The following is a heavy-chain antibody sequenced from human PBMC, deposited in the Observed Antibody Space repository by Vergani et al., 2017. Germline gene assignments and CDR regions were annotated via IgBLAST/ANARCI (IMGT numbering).Heavy chain of an antibody. CDR3: ARQVTMMDYFDY. D-gene: IGHD3-22*01. CDR1: GGSFSGYY. J-gene: IGHJ4*02. CDR2: INHSGST. V-gene: IGHV4-34*01. Sequence: QLQLQQWGAGLLKPSETLSLTCAVYGGSFSGYYWSWIRQPPGKGLEWIGEINHSGSTNYNPSLKSRVTISVDTSKNQFSLKLSSVTAADTAVYYCARQVTMMDYFDYWGQGTLVTVSS.